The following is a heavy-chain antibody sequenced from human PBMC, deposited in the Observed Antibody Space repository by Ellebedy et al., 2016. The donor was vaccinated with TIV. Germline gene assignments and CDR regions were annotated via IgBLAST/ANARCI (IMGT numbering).Heavy chain of an antibody. Sequence: ASVKVSXXASGYTFTSYYMHWVRQAPGQGLEWMGIINPSGGSTSYAQKFQGRVTMTRDTSTSTVYMELSSLRSEDTAVYYCATIFTVGASSERVDYWGQGTLVTVSS. CDR3: ATIFTVGASSERVDY. CDR1: GYTFTSYY. CDR2: INPSGGST. J-gene: IGHJ4*02. V-gene: IGHV1-46*01. D-gene: IGHD1-26*01.